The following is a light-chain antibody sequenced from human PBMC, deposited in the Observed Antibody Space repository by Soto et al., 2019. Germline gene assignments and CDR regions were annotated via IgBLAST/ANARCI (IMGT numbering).Light chain of an antibody. J-gene: IGKJ1*01. CDR1: QSISTW. CDR2: KAS. Sequence: DIQMTQSPSTLSASVGDRVTITCRASQSISTWLAWYQQKPGTAPKVLIYKASTLESGVPSRFSGSGSGTEFTLTISSLQPDDFATYYCQQYNSYLWTFGQGTKVEIK. V-gene: IGKV1-5*03. CDR3: QQYNSYLWT.